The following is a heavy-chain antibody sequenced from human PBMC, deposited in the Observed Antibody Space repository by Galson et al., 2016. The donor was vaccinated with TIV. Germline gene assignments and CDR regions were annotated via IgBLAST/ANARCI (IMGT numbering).Heavy chain of an antibody. V-gene: IGHV3-15*01. CDR3: TTAPFGGGTGAY. D-gene: IGHD2-8*02. J-gene: IGHJ4*02. Sequence: LRLSCAASGFTFSNAWMSWVRQAPGKGLDWVGRIKSNIDGGTTDYAAPVKGRFSISRDDSKDTLYLQMNNLKTEDTAVYFCTTAPFGGGTGAYWGQGTLVSVSS. CDR1: GFTFSNAW. CDR2: IKSNIDGGTT.